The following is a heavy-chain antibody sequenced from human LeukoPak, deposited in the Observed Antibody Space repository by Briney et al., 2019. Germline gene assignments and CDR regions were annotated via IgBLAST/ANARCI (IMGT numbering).Heavy chain of an antibody. J-gene: IGHJ4*02. D-gene: IGHD3-9*01. CDR3: ARDSSVVRYLDWSDYFDY. CDR1: GFTFSMFD. V-gene: IGHV3-30*03. CDR2: ISSDGINK. Sequence: GGSLRLSCAASGFTFSMFDMHWVRQAPGKGLEWLAVISSDGINKKYADSVKGRFTSSRENSKNTVHLQMNNLRPDDTAIYYCARDSSVVRYLDWSDYFDYWGQGTVVTVSS.